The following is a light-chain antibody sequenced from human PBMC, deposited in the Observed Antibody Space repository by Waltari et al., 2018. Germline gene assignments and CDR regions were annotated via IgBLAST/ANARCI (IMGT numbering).Light chain of an antibody. CDR2: GAS. CDR3: QQSYSSPRT. CDR1: QSVRSGH. J-gene: IGKJ1*01. Sequence: EIVLTQSPGTLSLSPGERATLSCRASQSVRSGHLAWFQQRPGRAPRLLIYGASSRAAGIPDRFTGSGSGTDFALTIGSLQREDFTTYYCQQSYSSPRTFGQGTKVEVK. V-gene: IGKV3-20*01.